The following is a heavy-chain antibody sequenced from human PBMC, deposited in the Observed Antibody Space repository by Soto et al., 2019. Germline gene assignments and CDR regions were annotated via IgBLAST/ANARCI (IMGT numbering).Heavy chain of an antibody. CDR3: AREVKAYGMDV. Sequence: SETLSLTCAVYGGSFSGYYWSWIRQPPGKGLEWIGEINHSGSTNYNPSLKSRVTISVDTSKNQFSLKLSSVTAADTAVYYCAREVKAYGMDVWGQGATVT. J-gene: IGHJ6*02. CDR2: INHSGST. D-gene: IGHD3-10*01. CDR1: GGSFSGYY. V-gene: IGHV4-34*01.